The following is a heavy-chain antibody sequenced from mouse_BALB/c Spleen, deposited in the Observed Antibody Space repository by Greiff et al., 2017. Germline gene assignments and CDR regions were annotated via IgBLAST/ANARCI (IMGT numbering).Heavy chain of an antibody. J-gene: IGHJ2*01. CDR2: ISSGSSTI. CDR1: GFTFSSSG. D-gene: IGHD2-10*02. Sequence: EVKLVESGGGLVQPGGSRKLSCAASGFTFSSSGMHWVRQAPEKGLEWVAYISSGSSTIYYADTVKGRFTISRDNPKNTLFLQMTSLRTEDTAMYYCARVWDGYYFDYWGQGAALTVSS. V-gene: IGHV5-17*02. CDR3: ARVWDGYYFDY.